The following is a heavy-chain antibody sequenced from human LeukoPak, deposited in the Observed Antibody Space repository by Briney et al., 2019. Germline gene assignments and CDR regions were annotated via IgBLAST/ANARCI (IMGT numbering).Heavy chain of an antibody. CDR2: INPDSGGT. D-gene: IGHD1-14*01. J-gene: IGHJ5*02. V-gene: IGHV1-2*02. CDR1: GYTFTGYY. CDR3: ARGVREDRSNWFDP. Sequence: ASVKVSCKASGYTFTGYYMHWVRQAPGQGLEWMGWINPDSGGTNYAQKFQGRVTMTRDTSISAAYMELSRLRSDDTAGYYWARGVREDRSNWFDPWGQGTLVTVSS.